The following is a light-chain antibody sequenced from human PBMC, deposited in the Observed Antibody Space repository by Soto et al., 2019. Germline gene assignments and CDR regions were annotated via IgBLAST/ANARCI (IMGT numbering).Light chain of an antibody. CDR1: SSDVGAYNF. CDR2: EVS. Sequence: QSVLTQPASVSGSRGQSITIACTGTSSDVGAYNFVSWYQQHPDEAPKLLIYEVSNRPSGVSNRFSGSKSGNTASLTISGLQAEDEADFYCASYAGSTTLLFGSGTKLTVL. V-gene: IGLV2-14*01. CDR3: ASYAGSTTLL. J-gene: IGLJ1*01.